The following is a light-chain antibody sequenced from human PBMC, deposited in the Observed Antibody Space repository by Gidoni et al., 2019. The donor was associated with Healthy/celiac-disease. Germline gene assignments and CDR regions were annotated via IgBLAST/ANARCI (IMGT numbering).Light chain of an antibody. J-gene: IGKJ1*01. CDR1: QSVLYSSNNKNY. CDR2: WAT. Sequence: DIDITPSADSLGVTLGQRATINCKSSQSVLYSSNNKNYLAWYHQKPGQPPKLLIYWATTRGSGVPDRFSGSESGTDFTRTFDSLQAEDVAVYYCQQYYSTWTFGQGTKVEIK. V-gene: IGKV4-1*01. CDR3: QQYYSTWT.